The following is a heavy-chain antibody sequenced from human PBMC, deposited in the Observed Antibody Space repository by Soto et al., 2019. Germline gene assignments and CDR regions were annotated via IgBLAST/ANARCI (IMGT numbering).Heavy chain of an antibody. CDR3: ARTPRRGSGSPPINWFDP. Sequence: PSETLSLTCTVSGGSISSGGYYWSWIRQHPGKGLEWIGYIYYSGSTYYNPSLKSRVTISVDTSKNQFSLKLSSVTAADTAVYYCARTPRRGSGSPPINWFDPWGQGTLVTVSS. D-gene: IGHD3-10*01. CDR1: GGSISSGGYY. J-gene: IGHJ5*02. CDR2: IYYSGST. V-gene: IGHV4-31*03.